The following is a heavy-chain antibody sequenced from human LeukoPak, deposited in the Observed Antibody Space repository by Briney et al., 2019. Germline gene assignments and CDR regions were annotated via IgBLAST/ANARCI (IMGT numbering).Heavy chain of an antibody. V-gene: IGHV1-69*04. D-gene: IGHD2-15*01. CDR1: GGTFSSYA. Sequence: SVKVSCKASGGTFSSYAISWVRQAPGQGLEWMGRIIPNLGIANYAQKFQGRVTITADKSTSTAYMELSSLRSEDTAVYYCARGTRYCSGGSCYNNWFDPWGQGTLVTVSS. CDR3: ARGTRYCSGGSCYNNWFDP. CDR2: IIPNLGIA. J-gene: IGHJ5*02.